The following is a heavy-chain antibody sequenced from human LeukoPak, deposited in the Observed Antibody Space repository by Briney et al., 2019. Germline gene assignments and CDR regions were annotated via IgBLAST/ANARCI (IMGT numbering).Heavy chain of an antibody. CDR2: INEDGSQK. J-gene: IGHJ5*02. Sequence: GGSLRLSCAASGFTFTNYWMIWVRQAPGKGLEWVANINEDGSQKYYVGSVEGRFTISRDNAKNSLYVQMNSLRAEDTAVYYCASSTYSSSPSWGQGTLVTVSS. CDR1: GFTFTNYW. CDR3: ASSTYSSSPS. D-gene: IGHD6-6*01. V-gene: IGHV3-7*01.